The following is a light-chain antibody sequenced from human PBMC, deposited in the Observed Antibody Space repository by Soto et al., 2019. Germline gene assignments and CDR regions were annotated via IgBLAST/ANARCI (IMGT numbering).Light chain of an antibody. CDR3: CSHAGDHVV. Sequence: QYALTQPASVSGSPGQSITISCTGTSSDIGSYNFVSWYQRHVGKAPKLMTYEGSKRPSGVSDRFSASKSGNTASLTISGLQAEDEADYYCCSHAGDHVVFGGGTKLTVL. V-gene: IGLV2-23*01. CDR2: EGS. CDR1: SSDIGSYNF. J-gene: IGLJ2*01.